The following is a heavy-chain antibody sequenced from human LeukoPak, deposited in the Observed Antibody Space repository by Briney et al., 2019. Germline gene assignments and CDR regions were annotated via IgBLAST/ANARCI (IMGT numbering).Heavy chain of an antibody. V-gene: IGHV4-59*01. CDR2: IYYSGST. CDR3: ARGRGGYSNFNYYYYYMDV. D-gene: IGHD4-11*01. J-gene: IGHJ6*03. CDR1: GGSISSYY. Sequence: SETLSLTCTVSGGSISSYYWSWIRQPPGKGLEWIGYIYYSGSTNYNPSLKSRVTISVDTSKNQFSLKLSSVTAADTAVYYCARGRGGYSNFNYYYYYMDVWGKGTTVTVSS.